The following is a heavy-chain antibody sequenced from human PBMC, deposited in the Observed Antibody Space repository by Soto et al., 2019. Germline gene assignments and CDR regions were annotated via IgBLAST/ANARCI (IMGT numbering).Heavy chain of an antibody. J-gene: IGHJ6*02. CDR3: AREDDGGDRDYYGLDV. CDR2: IHYTGSI. V-gene: IGHV4-30-4*08. Sequence: QVQLQQSGPGLVEPSQTLSLTCAVSGGSISSEYFHWTWIRQSPGKGLEGIGYIHYTGSIMYNPSVKSRLTMAVDTTKNQFSLQLTSVTAADTAVYFCAREDDGGDRDYYGLDVWGQGTTVTVSS. CDR1: GGSISSEYFH. D-gene: IGHD2-21*02.